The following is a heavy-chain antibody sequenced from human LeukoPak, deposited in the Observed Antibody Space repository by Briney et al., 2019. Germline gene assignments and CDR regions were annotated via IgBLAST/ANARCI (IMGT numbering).Heavy chain of an antibody. J-gene: IGHJ4*02. Sequence: EASVKVSCKASGYTFTGYYMHWVRQAPGRGLEWMGWISAYNGNTNYAQKLQGRVTMTTDTSTSTAYMELRSLRSDDTALYYCAKGKNTGSYLSHVDYWGQGTLVTVSS. CDR1: GYTFTGYY. V-gene: IGHV1-18*04. CDR2: ISAYNGNT. D-gene: IGHD3-10*01. CDR3: AKGKNTGSYLSHVDY.